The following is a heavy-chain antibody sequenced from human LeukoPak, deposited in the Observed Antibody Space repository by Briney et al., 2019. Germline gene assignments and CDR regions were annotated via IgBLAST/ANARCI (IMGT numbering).Heavy chain of an antibody. J-gene: IGHJ3*02. CDR3: ARPGDDCSGGSCYPYDAFDI. CDR2: IYPGDSDT. D-gene: IGHD2-15*01. CDR1: GYSFTSYW. Sequence: GESLKISCKGSGYSFTSYWIGWVRQMPGKGLEWMGNIYPGDSDTSYSPSFQGQVTVSADKSISTAYLQWSSLKASDTAMYYCARPGDDCSGGSCYPYDAFDIWGQGTMVTVSS. V-gene: IGHV5-51*01.